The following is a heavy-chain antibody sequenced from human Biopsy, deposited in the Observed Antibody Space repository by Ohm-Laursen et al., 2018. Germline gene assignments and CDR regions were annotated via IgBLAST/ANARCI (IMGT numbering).Heavy chain of an antibody. CDR1: GDSISSYY. CDR2: VYYTGST. CDR3: ARDRGYYSDRTVPGYFDL. Sequence: TLSLTCTVSGDSISSYYWSWIRQPPGKGLEWIGYVYYTGSTDYNPSLQSRVTISVNTSKNHFSLRLRSVTPADTAIYYCARDRGYYSDRTVPGYFDLWGRGTLVTVSS. J-gene: IGHJ2*01. V-gene: IGHV4-59*01. D-gene: IGHD3-22*01.